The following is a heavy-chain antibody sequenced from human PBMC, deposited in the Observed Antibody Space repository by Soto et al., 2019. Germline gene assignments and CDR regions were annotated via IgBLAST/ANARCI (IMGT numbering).Heavy chain of an antibody. Sequence: SLRLSCAASGFTFSSYAMHWVRQAPGKGLEWVAVISYDGSNKYYADSVKGRFTISRDNSKNTLYLQMNSLRAEDTAVYYCAKVYYDSSGYHLSLDYWGQGTLVTVSS. D-gene: IGHD3-22*01. CDR2: ISYDGSNK. CDR3: AKVYYDSSGYHLSLDY. J-gene: IGHJ4*02. CDR1: GFTFSSYA. V-gene: IGHV3-30-3*01.